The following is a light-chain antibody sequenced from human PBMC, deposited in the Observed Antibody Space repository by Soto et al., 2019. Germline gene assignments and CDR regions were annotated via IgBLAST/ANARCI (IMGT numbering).Light chain of an antibody. Sequence: ETVLTQSPATLSLSPGESATLSCRASQTVSRFFAWYQQKPGQSPRLLIYGVSTRATGVPAKLSASRSGPVFTLSLGSLAPEDSAVYYRQQWFTWPLTFGGGTKVEIK. V-gene: IGKV3-11*01. CDR3: QQWFTWPLT. CDR1: QTVSRF. J-gene: IGKJ4*01. CDR2: GVS.